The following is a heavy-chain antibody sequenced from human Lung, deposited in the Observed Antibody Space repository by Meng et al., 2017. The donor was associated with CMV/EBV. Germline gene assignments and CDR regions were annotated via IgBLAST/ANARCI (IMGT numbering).Heavy chain of an antibody. J-gene: IGHJ4*02. CDR2: IGTVGDT. Sequence: GGSXRLSCTASGFTFSTYDFHWVRQPTGKGLEWVSSIGTVGDTYSIGSVKGRFIISREDAKNSVYLQMNGLRDGDTGLYYCARARSPTHFDYWGQGALVXVSS. V-gene: IGHV3-13*01. CDR3: ARARSPTHFDY. CDR1: GFTFSTYD.